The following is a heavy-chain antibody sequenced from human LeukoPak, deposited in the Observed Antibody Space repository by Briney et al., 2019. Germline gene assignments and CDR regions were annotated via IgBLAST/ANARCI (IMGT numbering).Heavy chain of an antibody. Sequence: GGSLRLSCAASGFTVSSNYMSWVRQAPGKGLEWVSVIYSGGSTYYADSVKGRFTISRDNSKNTLYLQMNSLRAEDTAVYYCARGSQVTAPLDIWGQGTMVTVSS. CDR3: ARGSQVTAPLDI. V-gene: IGHV3-53*01. CDR2: IYSGGST. CDR1: GFTVSSNY. D-gene: IGHD2-21*02. J-gene: IGHJ3*02.